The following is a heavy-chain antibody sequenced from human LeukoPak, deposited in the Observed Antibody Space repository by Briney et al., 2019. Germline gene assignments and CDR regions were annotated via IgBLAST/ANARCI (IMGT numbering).Heavy chain of an antibody. V-gene: IGHV3-30*18. CDR3: AKLPLRGYSGYDSNY. CDR1: GFTFSSYG. J-gene: IGHJ4*02. CDR2: ISYDGSNK. Sequence: GGSLRLSCAASGFTFSSYGMHWVRQAPGKGLEWVAVISYDGSNKYYADSVKGRFTISRDNSKNTLYLQMNSLRAEDTAVYYCAKLPLRGYSGYDSNYWGQGTLVTVSS. D-gene: IGHD5-12*01.